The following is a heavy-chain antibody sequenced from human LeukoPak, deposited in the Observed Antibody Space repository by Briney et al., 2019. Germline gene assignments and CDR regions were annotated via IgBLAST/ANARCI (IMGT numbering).Heavy chain of an antibody. J-gene: IGHJ6*03. CDR2: ISYDGSNK. D-gene: IGHD4-17*01. V-gene: IGHV3-30*01. CDR3: ARGLITTVDYFYHMDV. CDR1: GFTFSSYA. Sequence: GGSLRLSCAASGFTFSSYAMHWVRQAPGKGHEWVAVISYDGSNKYYADSVKGRFTISRDNSKNTLYLQMNSLRAEDRAVYYCARGLITTVDYFYHMDVWGKGTTVTVSS.